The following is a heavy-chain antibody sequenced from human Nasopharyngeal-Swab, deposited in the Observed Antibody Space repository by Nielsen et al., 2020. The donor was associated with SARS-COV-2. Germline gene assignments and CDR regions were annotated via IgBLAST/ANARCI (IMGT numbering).Heavy chain of an antibody. D-gene: IGHD4-17*01. Sequence: SETLSLTCTVSGGSVRSDFYYWSWIRQPPGKGLEWIGHIYYSGSPNYNPSLKSRVTISVDSSKNQFSLKLSSVTAADTAVYYCARGKAVTYDYWGQGTLVTVSS. J-gene: IGHJ4*02. V-gene: IGHV4-61*01. CDR3: ARGKAVTYDY. CDR1: GGSVRSDFYY. CDR2: IYYSGSP.